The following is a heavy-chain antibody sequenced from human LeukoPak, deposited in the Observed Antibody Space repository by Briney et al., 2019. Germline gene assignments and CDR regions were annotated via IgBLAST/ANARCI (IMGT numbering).Heavy chain of an antibody. V-gene: IGHV3-49*04. D-gene: IGHD3-22*01. CDR1: GFTFTDYA. Sequence: PGGSLRLSCTASGFTFTDYAMSWVRQAPGKGLEWIGFIRKKANGETTEYAASVKGRFTISRDDSKSVAHLQMNSLKSEDTAVYYCSRFYSSGWASGAFDIWGQGTMVTVSS. CDR3: SRFYSSGWASGAFDI. CDR2: IRKKANGETT. J-gene: IGHJ3*02.